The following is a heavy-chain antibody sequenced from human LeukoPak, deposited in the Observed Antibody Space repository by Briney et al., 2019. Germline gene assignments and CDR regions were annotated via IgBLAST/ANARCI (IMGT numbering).Heavy chain of an antibody. J-gene: IGHJ3*02. CDR1: GGSISSSSYY. V-gene: IGHV4-39*07. CDR2: IYYSGST. CDR3: AIGAHQRRYYYDSSGYPDGAFDI. Sequence: PSETLSLTCTVSGGSISSSSYYWGWIRQPPGKGLEWIGSIYYSGSTYYNPSLKSRVTISVDTSKNQFSLKLSSVTAADTAVYYCAIGAHQRRYYYDSSGYPDGAFDIWGQGTMVTVSS. D-gene: IGHD3-22*01.